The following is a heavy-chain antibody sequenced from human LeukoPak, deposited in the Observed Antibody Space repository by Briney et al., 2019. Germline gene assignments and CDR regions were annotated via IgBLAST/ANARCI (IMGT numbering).Heavy chain of an antibody. CDR2: ISGSGGST. CDR3: AKGGYGLLWFGERSGAFDI. V-gene: IGHV3-23*01. J-gene: IGHJ3*02. CDR1: GFTFSSYA. Sequence: GGSLRLSCAASGFTFSSYAMSWVRQAPGEGLEWVSAISGSGGSTYYADSVKGRLTISRDNSKNTLYLQMNSLRAEDTAVYYCAKGGYGLLWFGERSGAFDIWGQGTMVTVSS. D-gene: IGHD3-10*01.